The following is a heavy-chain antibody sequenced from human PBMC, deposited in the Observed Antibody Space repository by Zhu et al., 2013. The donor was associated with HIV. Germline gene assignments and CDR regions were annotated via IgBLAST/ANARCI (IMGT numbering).Heavy chain of an antibody. Sequence: QVQLVQSGAEVEEPGASVNVSCKASGYIFTAYYLHWVREAPGQGLEWMGIIDPSGGTTSYAQKFQGRITMTRDTPTTTVYMEVRSLRSEDTAVYFCARDLRFASKDYWGQGTLVTVSS. V-gene: IGHV1-46*01. J-gene: IGHJ4*02. D-gene: IGHD3-3*01. CDR3: ARDLRFASKDY. CDR2: IDPSGGTT. CDR1: GYIFTAYY.